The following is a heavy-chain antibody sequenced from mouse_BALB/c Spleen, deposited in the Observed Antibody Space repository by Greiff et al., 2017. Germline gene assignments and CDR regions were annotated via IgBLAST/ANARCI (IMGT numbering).Heavy chain of an antibody. Sequence: QVHVKQSGAELAKPGASVKMSCKASGYTFTSYWMHWVKQRPGQGLEWIGYINPSTGYTEYNQKFKDKATLTADKSSSTAYMQLSSLTSEDSAVYYCARGITTVVEGDYWGQGTTLTVSS. CDR3: ARGITTVVEGDY. D-gene: IGHD1-1*01. CDR2: INPSTGYT. CDR1: GYTFTSYW. V-gene: IGHV1-7*01. J-gene: IGHJ2*01.